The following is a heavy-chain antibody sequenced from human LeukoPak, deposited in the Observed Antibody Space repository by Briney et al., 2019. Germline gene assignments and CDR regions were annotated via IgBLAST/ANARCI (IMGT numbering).Heavy chain of an antibody. D-gene: IGHD3-22*01. CDR1: GGSFSGYY. J-gene: IGHJ3*02. CDR3: ARGGPPITTIVDVAGNAFDI. Sequence: PSETLSLTCAVYGGSFSGYYWSWIRQPPGKGLERIGEINHSGSTNYNPSLKSRVTISVDTSKNQFSLKLSSVTAADTAVYYCARGGPPITTIVDVAGNAFDIWGQGTMVTVSS. V-gene: IGHV4-34*01. CDR2: INHSGST.